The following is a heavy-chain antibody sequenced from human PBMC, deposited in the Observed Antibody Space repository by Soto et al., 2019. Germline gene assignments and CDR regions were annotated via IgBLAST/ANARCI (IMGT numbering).Heavy chain of an antibody. D-gene: IGHD1-1*01. V-gene: IGHV1-2*02. Sequence: QVQLVPSGAEVKKPGASVKVSCKAPRYIFTAYFMHWVRQAPGQGLEWMGWINPNNGATHYGLCFQGRVITPRDSVIGAVYMELSSLRSDDTAVYYRASHDPGARFDPWGQGGLGIVSS. J-gene: IGHJ5*02. CDR1: RYIFTAYF. CDR3: ASHDPGARFDP. CDR2: INPNNGAT.